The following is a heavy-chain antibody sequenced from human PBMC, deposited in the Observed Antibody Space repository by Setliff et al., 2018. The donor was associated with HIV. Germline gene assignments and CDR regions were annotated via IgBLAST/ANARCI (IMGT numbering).Heavy chain of an antibody. J-gene: IGHJ3*02. D-gene: IGHD5-12*01. CDR2: INPNSGGT. CDR3: ARGGLATGAFDI. V-gene: IGHV1-2*02. CDR1: GYTFIGDY. Sequence: GASVKVSCKASGYTFIGDYMHRVRQAPGQGLEWMGWINPNSGGTNFAQKFQGRVTMTRDTSISTAYMELSRLRSDDTAVYYCARGGLATGAFDIWGQGTMVTVSS.